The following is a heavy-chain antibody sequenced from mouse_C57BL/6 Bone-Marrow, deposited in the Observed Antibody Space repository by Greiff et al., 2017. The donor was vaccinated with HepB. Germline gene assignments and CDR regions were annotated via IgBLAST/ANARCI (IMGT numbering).Heavy chain of an antibody. Sequence: QVQLQQPGAELVRPGTSVKLSCKASGYTFTSYWMHWVKQRPGQGLEWIGGIDPSDSYTNYNQKFKGKATLTVDTSSSTAYMQLSSLTSEDSAVYYFALYDFAWYAYWGQGTLVTVSA. CDR3: ALYDFAWYAY. V-gene: IGHV1-59*01. D-gene: IGHD2-4*01. CDR1: GYTFTSYW. CDR2: IDPSDSYT. J-gene: IGHJ3*01.